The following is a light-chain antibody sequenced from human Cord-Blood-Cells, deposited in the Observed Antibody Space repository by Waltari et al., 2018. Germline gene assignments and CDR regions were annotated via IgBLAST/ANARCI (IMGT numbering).Light chain of an antibody. CDR3: QQYYSTPYS. V-gene: IGKV4-1*01. CDR2: WAS. Sequence: DIVMTQPPDSLAVSLGERATINSKSSQSVVYSSNNKNYLAWYQQRPGQPPKLLIYWASTQESGVPDRFSGSGSGTDFTLTISSLHAEDVAVYYCQQYYSTPYSFGQGTKLEIK. J-gene: IGKJ2*03. CDR1: QSVVYSSNNKNY.